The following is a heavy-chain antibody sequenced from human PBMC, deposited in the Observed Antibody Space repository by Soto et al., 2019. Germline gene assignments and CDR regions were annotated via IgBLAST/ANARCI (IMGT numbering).Heavy chain of an antibody. Sequence: QVQLVQSGAEVKKPGSSVKVSCKASGGTFSSYAISWVRQAPGQGLEWMGGIIPIFGTANYAQKFQGRVTFTADEATSTAYMELRSLRSEDTAVYYCAKNPENYYYGMDVWGQGTTVTVSS. J-gene: IGHJ6*02. CDR1: GGTFSSYA. V-gene: IGHV1-69*12. CDR2: IIPIFGTA. CDR3: AKNPENYYYGMDV.